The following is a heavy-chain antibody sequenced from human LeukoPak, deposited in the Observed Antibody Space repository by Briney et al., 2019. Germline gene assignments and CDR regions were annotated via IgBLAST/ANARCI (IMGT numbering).Heavy chain of an antibody. CDR1: GYSFTSYW. CDR3: ARHTYRSSSSWYYYYYYMDV. J-gene: IGHJ6*03. Sequence: GESLKISCKGSGYSFTSYWIGWVRQMPGKGLEWMGIIYPGDSDTRYSPSFQGQVTISADKSISTAYLQWSSLKASDTAMYYCARHTYRSSSSWYYYYYYMDVWGKGTTVTVSS. V-gene: IGHV5-51*01. D-gene: IGHD6-13*01. CDR2: IYPGDSDT.